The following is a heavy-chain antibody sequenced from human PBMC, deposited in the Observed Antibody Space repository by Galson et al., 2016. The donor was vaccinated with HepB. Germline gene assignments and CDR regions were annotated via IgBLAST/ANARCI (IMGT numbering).Heavy chain of an antibody. CDR2: IGTGNDNT. CDR1: GFTSTNYG. J-gene: IGHJ4*02. CDR3: AKEMGSGKPFDY. Sequence: SLRLSCAASGFTSTNYGMNWVRQAPGKGLEWVSAIGTGNDNTYYADSVKGRFTISRDASKNTLFLLMDSLRAEDTAVYYRAKEMGSGKPFDYWGQGTLVTVSS. V-gene: IGHV3-23*01. D-gene: IGHD1-26*01.